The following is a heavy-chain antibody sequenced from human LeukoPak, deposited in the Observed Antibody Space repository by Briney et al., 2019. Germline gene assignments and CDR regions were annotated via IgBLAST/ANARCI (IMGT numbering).Heavy chain of an antibody. J-gene: IGHJ5*02. CDR3: ARGIPFDP. CDR1: RGSISGYY. Sequence: SETLSLTCNVSRGSISGYYWSWLRQTPEKGLEWIGYIYYSGSTNYNPSLKSRVTISVDTSKNQFSLKLSSVTAADTAVYYCARGIPFDPWGQGTLVTVSS. CDR2: IYYSGST. V-gene: IGHV4-59*01.